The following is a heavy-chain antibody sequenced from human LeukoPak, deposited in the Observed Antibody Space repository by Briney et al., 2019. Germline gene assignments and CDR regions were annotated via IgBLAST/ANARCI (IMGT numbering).Heavy chain of an antibody. D-gene: IGHD3-3*01. CDR3: ARSKLRFLEWLFY. CDR2: IWYDGSNK. J-gene: IGHJ4*02. V-gene: IGHV3-33*01. CDR1: GFTFSSYG. Sequence: GRSLRLSCAASGFTFSSYGMHWVCQAPGKGLEWVAVIWYDGSNKYYADSVKGRFTISRDNSKNTLYLQMNSLRAEDTAVYYCARSKLRFLEWLFYWGQGTLVTVSS.